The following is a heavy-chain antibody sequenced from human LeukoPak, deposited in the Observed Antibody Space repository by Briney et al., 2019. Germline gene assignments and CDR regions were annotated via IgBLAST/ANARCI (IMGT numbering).Heavy chain of an antibody. CDR2: FDPEDGET. V-gene: IGHV1-24*01. D-gene: IGHD3-10*01. CDR3: GIPRGVRGVITLYFAY. CDR1: GYTLTELS. Sequence: GASVKVSCKVSGYTLTELSMHWVRQAPGKGLEGMGGFDPEDGETIYAQKFQGRVTMTEDTSTDTAYMELSSLRSEDTAVYYCGIPRGVRGVITLYFAYWGQGTLVTVSS. J-gene: IGHJ4*02.